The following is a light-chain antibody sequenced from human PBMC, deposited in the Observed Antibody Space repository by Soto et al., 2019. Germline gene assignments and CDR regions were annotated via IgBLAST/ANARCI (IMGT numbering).Light chain of an antibody. CDR2: EGS. CDR1: SSDVGSYNL. CDR3: CSYAGSRV. V-gene: IGLV2-23*01. Sequence: QSVLTQPASVSGSPGQSITISCTGTSSDVGSYNLVSWYQQHPGKAPQLMIYEGSKRPSGVSNRFSGSKSGNTASLTISGLQPEDEADYYCCSYAGSRVFGGGTKLTV. J-gene: IGLJ3*02.